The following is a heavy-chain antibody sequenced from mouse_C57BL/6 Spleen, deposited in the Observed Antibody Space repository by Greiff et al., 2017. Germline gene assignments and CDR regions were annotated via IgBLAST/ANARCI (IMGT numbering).Heavy chain of an antibody. CDR3: ARSSNYGYYFDY. V-gene: IGHV1-69*01. CDR1: GYTFTSYW. Sequence: VQLQQPGAELVMPGASVKLSCKASGYTFTSYWMHWVKQRPGQGLEWIGEIDPSDSYTNYNQKFKGKSTLTVDKSSSTAYMQLSSLTSEDSAVYYCARSSNYGYYFDYWGQGTTLTVSS. CDR2: IDPSDSYT. J-gene: IGHJ2*01. D-gene: IGHD2-5*01.